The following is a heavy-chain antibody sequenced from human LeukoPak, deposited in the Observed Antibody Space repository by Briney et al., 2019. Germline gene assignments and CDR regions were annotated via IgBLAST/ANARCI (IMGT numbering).Heavy chain of an antibody. CDR2: VSYDGCNK. CDR1: GFTFSSYA. CDR3: ARGRANYYDSSPYVDY. D-gene: IGHD3-22*01. J-gene: IGHJ4*02. V-gene: IGHV3-30-3*01. Sequence: WGSLRLSCAASGFTFSSYAMHWVRQAPGQGLEWVAVVSYDGCNKYYADSVKGRLTISRDNSTNTLYLEMNSLRAEDTAVYYCARGRANYYDSSPYVDYWGQGTPVTVSS.